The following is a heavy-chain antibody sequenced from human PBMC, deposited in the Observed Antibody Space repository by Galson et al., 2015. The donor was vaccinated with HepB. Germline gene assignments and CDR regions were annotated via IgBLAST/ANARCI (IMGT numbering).Heavy chain of an antibody. J-gene: IGHJ6*02. V-gene: IGHV4-34*01. CDR3: ARGFNYYGSGSYYKREGVGIGGMDI. Sequence: LSLTCAVYGGSFSGYYWSWIRQPPGKGLEWIGEINHSGSTNYNPSLKSRVTISVDTSKNQFSLKLSSVTAADTAVYYCARGFNYYGSGSYYKREGVGIGGMDIWGQGTTVTVSS. D-gene: IGHD3-10*01. CDR2: INHSGST. CDR1: GGSFSGYY.